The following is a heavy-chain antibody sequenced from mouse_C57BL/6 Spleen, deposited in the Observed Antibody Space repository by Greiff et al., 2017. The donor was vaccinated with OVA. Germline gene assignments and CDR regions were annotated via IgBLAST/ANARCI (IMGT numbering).Heavy chain of an antibody. CDR2: INPNNGGT. D-gene: IGHD3-2*02. J-gene: IGHJ2*01. V-gene: IGHV1-26*01. CDR1: GYTFTDYY. CDR3: AREGAAQATDY. Sequence: EVQLQQSGPELVKPGASVKISCKASGYTFTDYYMNWVKQSHGKSLEWIGDINPNNGGTSYNQKFKGKATLTVDKSSSTAYMERRSLTSEDSAVYYCAREGAAQATDYWGQGTTLTVSS.